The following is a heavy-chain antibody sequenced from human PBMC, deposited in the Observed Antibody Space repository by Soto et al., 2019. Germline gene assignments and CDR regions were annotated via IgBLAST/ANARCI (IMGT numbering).Heavy chain of an antibody. CDR1: GGTFSSYA. D-gene: IGHD1-26*01. CDR2: IIPIFGTA. V-gene: IGHV1-69*13. CDR3: ARGYRATNYYYYGMDV. J-gene: IGHJ6*02. Sequence: SVKVSCKASGGTFSSYAISWVRQAPGQGLEWMGGIIPIFGTANYAQKFQGRVTITADESTSTAYMELSSLRSEDTAVYYCARGYRATNYYYYGMDVWGQGTTVTVSS.